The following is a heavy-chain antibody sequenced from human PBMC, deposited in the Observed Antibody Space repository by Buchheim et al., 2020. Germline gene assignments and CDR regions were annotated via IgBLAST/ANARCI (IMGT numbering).Heavy chain of an antibody. J-gene: IGHJ6*02. Sequence: EVQLVESGGGLVQPGGSLRLSCAASGFTFSSYWMSWVRQAPGKGLEWVATINQDGSEKYYVDSVKGRFTISRDNAKNSLYLQMNSLRAEDTAVYYCARDGPRVVVMYGDRMDVWGQGTT. CDR1: GFTFSSYW. CDR2: INQDGSEK. D-gene: IGHD2-21*01. CDR3: ARDGPRVVVMYGDRMDV. V-gene: IGHV3-7*01.